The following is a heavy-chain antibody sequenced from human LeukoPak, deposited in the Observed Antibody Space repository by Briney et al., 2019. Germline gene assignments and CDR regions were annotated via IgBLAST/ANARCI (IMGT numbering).Heavy chain of an antibody. Sequence: PSETLSLTCTVSGGSISSSSYNWGWIRQPPGKGLEWIGSIYYSGSTYYNPSLKSRVTISVDTSKNQFSLKLSSVTAADTAVYYCARLIGYCSSTSCRPKYNWFDPWGQGTLVTVSS. V-gene: IGHV4-39*01. CDR2: IYYSGST. CDR1: GGSISSSSYN. CDR3: ARLIGYCSSTSCRPKYNWFDP. J-gene: IGHJ5*02. D-gene: IGHD2-2*01.